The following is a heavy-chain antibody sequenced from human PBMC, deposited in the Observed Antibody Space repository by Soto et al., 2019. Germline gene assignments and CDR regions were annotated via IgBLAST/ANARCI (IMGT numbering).Heavy chain of an antibody. D-gene: IGHD6-19*01. V-gene: IGHV3-66*01. Sequence: EVQLVESGGGLVQPGGSLRLSCAASGFTVSSNYMSWVRQAPGKGLEWVSVIYSGGSTYYADSVKGRFTISRDNSKKKMYIQMNSLRAEDTAVYYWANQWLVYNWFAPLSEGTLVTVSS. CDR1: GFTVSSNY. CDR2: IYSGGST. J-gene: IGHJ5*02. CDR3: ANQWLVYNWFAP.